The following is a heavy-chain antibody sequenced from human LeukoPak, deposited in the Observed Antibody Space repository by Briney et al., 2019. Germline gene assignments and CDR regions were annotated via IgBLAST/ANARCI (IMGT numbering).Heavy chain of an antibody. Sequence: GGSLRLSCAASGFTFSSYEMNWVRQAPGKGLEWVSYISSSGSTIYYADSVKGRSTISRDNAKNSLYLQMNSLRAEDTAVYYCAREMGQQLPEAHAFDIWGQGTMVTVS. D-gene: IGHD6-13*01. CDR1: GFTFSSYE. CDR3: AREMGQQLPEAHAFDI. V-gene: IGHV3-48*03. CDR2: ISSSGSTI. J-gene: IGHJ3*02.